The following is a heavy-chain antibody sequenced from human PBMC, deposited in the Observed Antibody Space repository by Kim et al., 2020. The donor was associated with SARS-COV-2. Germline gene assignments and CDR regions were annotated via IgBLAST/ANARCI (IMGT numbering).Heavy chain of an antibody. J-gene: IGHJ4*02. CDR2: IYYSGIT. CDR3: ARLNYFDSSGYYPSFDY. Sequence: SETLSLTCTVSGGSISSSSYYWGWIRQPPGKGLERIGSIYYSGITYYNPSLKSRVAMSVDTSKNQFSLKLSSVTAADTAVYYCARLNYFDSSGYYPSFDYWGQGTLVTVSS. V-gene: IGHV4-39*01. D-gene: IGHD3-22*01. CDR1: GGSISSSSYY.